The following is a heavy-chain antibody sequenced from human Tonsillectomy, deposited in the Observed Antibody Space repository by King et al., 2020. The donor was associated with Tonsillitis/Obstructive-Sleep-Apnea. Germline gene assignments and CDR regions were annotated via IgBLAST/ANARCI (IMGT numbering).Heavy chain of an antibody. CDR2: ISGSGGST. CDR1: GFTFRSYA. D-gene: IGHD5-24*01. V-gene: IGHV3-23*04. CDR3: AKTSNGRWLQYYFAY. J-gene: IGHJ4*02. Sequence: VQLVESGGGLVQPGGSLRLSCAASGFTFRSYAMSWVRQAPGKGLEWGSAISGSGGSTYYADAVKGRFTISRDNSKKPLYLQMNSLRAEDTAVYYCAKTSNGRWLQYYFAYWGQGTLVTVSS.